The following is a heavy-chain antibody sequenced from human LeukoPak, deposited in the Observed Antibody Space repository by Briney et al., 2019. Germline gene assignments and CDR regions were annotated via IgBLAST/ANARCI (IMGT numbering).Heavy chain of an antibody. CDR1: GFTFSSYG. CDR3: AREGDRRDGYKVYSSAFDI. V-gene: IGHV3-33*01. Sequence: PGGSLRLSCAASGFTFSSYGMHWVRQAPGKGLEWVAVIWYDGSNKYYADSVKGRFTISRDNSKNTLYLQMNSLRAEDTAVYYCAREGDRRDGYKVYSSAFDIWGQGTMVTVSS. D-gene: IGHD5-24*01. J-gene: IGHJ3*02. CDR2: IWYDGSNK.